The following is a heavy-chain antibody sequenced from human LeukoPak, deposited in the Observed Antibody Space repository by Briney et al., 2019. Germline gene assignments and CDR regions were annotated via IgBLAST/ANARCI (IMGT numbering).Heavy chain of an antibody. D-gene: IGHD6-6*01. Sequence: PGGSLRLSCAVSGFTFSSYWMHWVRQAPGKGLVWVSRINSDGSSTSYADSVKGRFTISRDNAKNTLYLQMNSLRAEDTAVYYCARPSSSSYYYYMDVWGKGTTVTVSS. CDR2: INSDGSST. J-gene: IGHJ6*03. CDR3: ARPSSSSYYYYMDV. CDR1: GFTFSSYW. V-gene: IGHV3-74*01.